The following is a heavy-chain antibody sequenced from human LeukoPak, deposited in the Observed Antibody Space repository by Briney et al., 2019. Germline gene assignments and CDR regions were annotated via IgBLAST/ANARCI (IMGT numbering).Heavy chain of an antibody. CDR1: EYTFTGYY. Sequence: ASVKVSCKASEYTFTGYYMHWVRQAPGQGLEWMGWINPNSGGTNYAQKFQGRVTMTRDTSISTAYMELSRLRSDDTAVYYCARALPPLYYYDSSGYYYDYWGQGTLVTVSS. V-gene: IGHV1-2*02. D-gene: IGHD3-22*01. J-gene: IGHJ4*02. CDR2: INPNSGGT. CDR3: ARALPPLYYYDSSGYYYDY.